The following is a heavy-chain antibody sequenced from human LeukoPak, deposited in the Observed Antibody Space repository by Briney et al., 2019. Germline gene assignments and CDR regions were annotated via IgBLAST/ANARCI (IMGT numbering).Heavy chain of an antibody. J-gene: IGHJ4*02. CDR1: GFTFSNAW. D-gene: IGHD6-19*01. CDR3: TTGRRAIAVAGILVYFDY. Sequence: GGSLRLSCAASGFTFSNAWMNWVRQAPGKGLEWVGRIKSKTDGGTTDYAAPVKGRFTISRDDSKNTLYLQMNSLKTEDTAVYYCTTGRRAIAVAGILVYFDYWGQGTLVTVSS. CDR2: IKSKTDGGTT. V-gene: IGHV3-15*07.